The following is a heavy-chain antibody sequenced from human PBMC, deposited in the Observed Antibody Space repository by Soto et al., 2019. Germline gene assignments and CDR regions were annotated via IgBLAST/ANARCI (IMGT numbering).Heavy chain of an antibody. CDR2: ISSSSSYI. D-gene: IGHD2-2*02. CDR1: GSTFSSYS. Sequence: PGGSLRLSCAASGSTFSSYSMNWVRQAPGKGLEWVSSISSSSSYIYYADSVKGRFTISKDNAKNSLYLQMNSLRAEDTAVYYCARDAAYTYGMDVWGQGTTVTVSS. V-gene: IGHV3-21*01. J-gene: IGHJ6*02. CDR3: ARDAAYTYGMDV.